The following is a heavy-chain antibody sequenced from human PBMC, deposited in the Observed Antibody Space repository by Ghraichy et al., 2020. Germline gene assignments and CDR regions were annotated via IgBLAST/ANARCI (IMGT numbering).Heavy chain of an antibody. V-gene: IGHV4-61*02. CDR2: IYTSGST. CDR3: ARETYSYGPEIDC. CDR1: GGSISSGSYY. Sequence: SETLSLTCTVSGGSISSGSYYWSWIRQPAGKGLEWIGRIYTSGSTNYNPSLKSRVTISVDTSKNQFSLKLSSVTAADTAVYYCARETYSYGPEIDCWGQGTLVTVSS. J-gene: IGHJ4*02. D-gene: IGHD5-18*01.